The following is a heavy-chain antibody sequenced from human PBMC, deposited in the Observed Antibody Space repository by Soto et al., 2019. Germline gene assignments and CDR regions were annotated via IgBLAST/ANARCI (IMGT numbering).Heavy chain of an antibody. CDR2: SISSHGDT. CDR1: GFLFSSYA. V-gene: IGHV5-51*01. D-gene: IGHD6-6*01. J-gene: IGHJ1*01. Sequence: GGSLRLSCEASGFLFSSYAMNWVRQAPGKGLEWVSSISSHGDTMYSPSFQGQVTISADKSISTAYLQWTSLKASDTAIYYCSKFKYSTSVRYLQHWGQGTPVTVSS. CDR3: SKFKYSTSVRYLQH.